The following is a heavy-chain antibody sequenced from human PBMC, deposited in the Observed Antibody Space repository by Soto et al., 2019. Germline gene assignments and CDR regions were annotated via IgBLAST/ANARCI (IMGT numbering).Heavy chain of an antibody. CDR1: GCTCGSYG. J-gene: IGHJ6*02. D-gene: IGHD3-16*01. V-gene: IGHV3-23*01. Sequence: GGSQRLSCAASGCTCGSYGVSWVRQDPEKGLEWVSAISGSGGSTYYADSVKGRFTISRDNSKNTLYLQMNSLRAEDTAVYYCAKDQIGGSISYYYGMDVWGQGTTVTVSS. CDR2: ISGSGGST. CDR3: AKDQIGGSISYYYGMDV.